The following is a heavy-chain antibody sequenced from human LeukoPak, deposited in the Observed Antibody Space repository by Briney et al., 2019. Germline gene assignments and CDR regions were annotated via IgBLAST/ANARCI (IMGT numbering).Heavy chain of an antibody. CDR1: GFTFSNYW. V-gene: IGHV3-74*01. CDR2: INSDGSSR. D-gene: IGHD6-13*01. J-gene: IGHJ4*02. CDR3: ASASSHRIAAGGDY. Sequence: GGSLRLSCAASGFTFSNYWMHWVRQAPGKGLVWVSRINSDGSSRNYADSVKGRFTISRDNAKSTLYLQMNSLRVEDTAVYYCASASSHRIAAGGDYWGQGTLVTVSS.